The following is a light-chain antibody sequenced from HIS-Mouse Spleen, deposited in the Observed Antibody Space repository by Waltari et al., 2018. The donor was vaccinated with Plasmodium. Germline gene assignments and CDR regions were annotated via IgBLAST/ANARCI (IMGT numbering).Light chain of an antibody. J-gene: IGLJ3*02. CDR2: EDS. CDR1: AFPTHY. V-gene: IGLV3-10*01. Sequence: SYELTQPPSVSVSPGQTARTTRSGHAFPTHYASWYQQKSGQATVLLIYEDSKRPSGIPERFSGSSSGTMATLTISGAQVEDEADYYCYSTDSSGNHRVFGGGTKLTVL. CDR3: YSTDSSGNHRV.